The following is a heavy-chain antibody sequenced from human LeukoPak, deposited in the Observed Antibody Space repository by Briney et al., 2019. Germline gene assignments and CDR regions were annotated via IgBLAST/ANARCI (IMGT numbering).Heavy chain of an antibody. CDR1: RGSISSYY. CDR3: AVVVVAATQDGFDY. J-gene: IGHJ4*02. Sequence: PSETLSLTCTVSRGSISSYYWGWIRQPPGKGLEWIGSIYYSGSTYYNPSLKSRVTMSVDTSKNQFSLKLSSVTAADTAVYYCAVVVVAATQDGFDYWGQGTLVTASS. D-gene: IGHD2-15*01. CDR2: IYYSGST. V-gene: IGHV4-39*01.